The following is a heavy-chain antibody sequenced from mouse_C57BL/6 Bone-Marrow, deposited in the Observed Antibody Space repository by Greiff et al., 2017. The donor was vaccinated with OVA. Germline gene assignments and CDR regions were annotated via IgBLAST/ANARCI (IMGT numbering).Heavy chain of an antibody. Sequence: EVKLMESGEGLVKPGGSLKLSCAASGFTFSSYSMSWVRQTPEKRLEWVAYISSGGDNIYYADTVKGRITISRDNARNTLYLQMSSLKSEDTAMYDCTRLLDAMDYWGQGTSVTVSS. CDR2: ISSGGDNI. D-gene: IGHD2-1*01. CDR1: GFTFSSYS. V-gene: IGHV5-9-1*02. CDR3: TRLLDAMDY. J-gene: IGHJ4*01.